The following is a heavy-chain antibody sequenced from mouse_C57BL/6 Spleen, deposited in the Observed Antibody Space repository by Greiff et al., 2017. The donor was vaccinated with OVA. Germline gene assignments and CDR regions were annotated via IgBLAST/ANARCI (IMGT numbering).Heavy chain of an antibody. CDR1: GFTFSDYG. V-gene: IGHV5-17*01. D-gene: IGHD1-1*01. J-gene: IGHJ1*03. Sequence: VQLQQSGGGLVKPGGSLKLSCAASGFTFSDYGMHWVRQAPEKGLEWVAYISSGSSTIYYADTVKGRFTISRDNAKNTLFLQMTSLRSEDTAMYYCASDDYYGSSYGYFDVWGTGTTVTVSS. CDR2: ISSGSSTI. CDR3: ASDDYYGSSYGYFDV.